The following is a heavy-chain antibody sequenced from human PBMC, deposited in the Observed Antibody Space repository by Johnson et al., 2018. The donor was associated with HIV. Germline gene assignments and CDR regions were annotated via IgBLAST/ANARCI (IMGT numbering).Heavy chain of an antibody. V-gene: IGHV3-30-3*01. CDR2: ISYDGSNK. CDR1: GFTFSSYA. Sequence: VQLVESGGGVVQPGRSLRLSCAASGFTFSSYAMHWVRQAPGKGLEWVAVISYDGSNKYYADSVKGRFTISRDNSKNTLYLQMNSLRAADTAVYYCASRVVWSSGWSDAFDIWGQGTMVTVSS. D-gene: IGHD6-19*01. J-gene: IGHJ3*02. CDR3: ASRVVWSSGWSDAFDI.